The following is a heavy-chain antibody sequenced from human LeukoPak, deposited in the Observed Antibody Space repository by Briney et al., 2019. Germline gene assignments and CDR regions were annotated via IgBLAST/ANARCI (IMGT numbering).Heavy chain of an antibody. D-gene: IGHD6-13*01. CDR1: GGSISSSSYY. V-gene: IGHV4-39*07. CDR2: IYYSGST. Sequence: PSETLSLTCTVSGGSISSSSYYWDWIRQPPGKGLEWIGSIYYSGSTYYNPSLKSRVTISVDTSKNQFSLKLSSVTAADTAVYYCARHGGGYSSSWYLVGSAFDIWGQGTMVTVSS. CDR3: ARHGGGYSSSWYLVGSAFDI. J-gene: IGHJ3*02.